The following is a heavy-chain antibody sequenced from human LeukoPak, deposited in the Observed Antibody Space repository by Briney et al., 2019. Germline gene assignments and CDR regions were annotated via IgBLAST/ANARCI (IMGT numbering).Heavy chain of an antibody. CDR1: GGSISSSSYY. J-gene: IGHJ4*02. D-gene: IGHD4-17*01. V-gene: IGHV4-39*02. CDR2: IYYSGST. CDR3: AREGGHGDYPIDY. Sequence: SETLSLTCTVSGGSISSSSYYWGWIRQPPGRGLEWIGSIYYSGSTYYNPSLKSRVTISVDTSKNQFSLKLSSVTAADTAVYYCAREGGHGDYPIDYWGQGTLVTVSS.